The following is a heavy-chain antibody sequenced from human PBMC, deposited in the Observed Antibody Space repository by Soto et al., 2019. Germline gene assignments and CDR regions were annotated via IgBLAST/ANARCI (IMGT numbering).Heavy chain of an antibody. Sequence: RLSCAASGFTFSSYEMNWVRQAPGKGLEWVSYISSSGSTIYYADSVKGRFTIPRDNAKNSLYLQMNSLRAEDTAVYYCASTYSEDIVVVPAAMGPMDVWGQGTTVTVSS. J-gene: IGHJ6*02. CDR3: ASTYSEDIVVVPAAMGPMDV. CDR2: ISSSGSTI. V-gene: IGHV3-48*03. D-gene: IGHD2-2*01. CDR1: GFTFSSYE.